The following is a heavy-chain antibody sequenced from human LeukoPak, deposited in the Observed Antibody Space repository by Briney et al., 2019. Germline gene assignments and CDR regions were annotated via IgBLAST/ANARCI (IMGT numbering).Heavy chain of an antibody. D-gene: IGHD2-15*01. Sequence: GGSLRLSCAASGFTVSSNYMSWVRQAPGKGLEWVSVIYSDGSTYYADSVKGRFTISRDNSKNTLYLQMNSLRAEDTAVYYCARDPSLPYCSGGSCYSHYYYYSMDVWGQGTTVTVSS. CDR3: ARDPSLPYCSGGSCYSHYYYYSMDV. CDR1: GFTVSSNY. V-gene: IGHV3-53*01. J-gene: IGHJ6*02. CDR2: IYSDGST.